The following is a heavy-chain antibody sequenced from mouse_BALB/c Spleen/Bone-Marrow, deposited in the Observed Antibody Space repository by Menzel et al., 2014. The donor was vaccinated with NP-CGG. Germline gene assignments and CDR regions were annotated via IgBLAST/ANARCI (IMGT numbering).Heavy chain of an antibody. CDR1: GFTFSDYA. J-gene: IGHJ2*01. CDR3: SRNSNYSFDF. V-gene: IGHV5-9-4*01. CDR2: ISNGGSYT. Sequence: EVQRVESGGALVKPGGSLKLSCAASGFTFSDYAMSRVRQSPEKRLEWVAEISNGGSYTYYPDTVTGRFTISRDNAKNTLYLEMSSLRSEDTAMYYCSRNSNYSFDFWGQGTTLTVSS. D-gene: IGHD2-5*01.